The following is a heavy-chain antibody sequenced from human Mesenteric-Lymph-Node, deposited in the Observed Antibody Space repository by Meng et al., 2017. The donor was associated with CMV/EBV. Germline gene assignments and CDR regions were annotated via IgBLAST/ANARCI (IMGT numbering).Heavy chain of an antibody. D-gene: IGHD3-9*01. CDR2: IQDDGSDK. CDR3: AKESESNIPFED. J-gene: IGHJ1*01. V-gene: IGHV3-30*02. CDR1: GFKFSSYD. Sequence: GESLKISCAASGFKFSSYDMHWVRQAPGKGLEWVAFIQDDGSDKYYVDSVKGRFTISRDNSKGTLFLQMNSLRVEDTAVYYCAKESESNIPFEDWGQGTLVTVSS.